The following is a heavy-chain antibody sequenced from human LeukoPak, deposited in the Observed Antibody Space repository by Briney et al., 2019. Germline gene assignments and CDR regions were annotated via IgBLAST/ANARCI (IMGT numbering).Heavy chain of an antibody. Sequence: PSETLSLTCAVYGGSFSGYYWSWIRQPPGKGLEWIGEISHSGSTNYNPSLKSRVTISVDTSKNQFSLKLSSVTAADTAVYYCARGNYGSGSYYPYYYYYYMDVWGKGTTVTISS. D-gene: IGHD3-10*01. CDR2: ISHSGST. CDR1: GGSFSGYY. J-gene: IGHJ6*03. CDR3: ARGNYGSGSYYPYYYYYYMDV. V-gene: IGHV4-34*01.